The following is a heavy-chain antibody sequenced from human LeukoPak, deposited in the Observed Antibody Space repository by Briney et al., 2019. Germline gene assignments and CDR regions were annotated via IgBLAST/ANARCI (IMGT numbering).Heavy chain of an antibody. CDR3: ASRSDGYCSSTSCPGHAFDI. D-gene: IGHD2-2*01. CDR1: GGSISSGGYY. J-gene: IGHJ3*02. Sequence: SETLSLTCTVSGGSISSGGYYWSWIRQPPGKGLEWIGYIYHSGSTYYNPSLKSRVTISVDRSKNQFSLKLSSVTAADTAVYYCASRSDGYCSSTSCPGHAFDIWGQGTMVTVSS. CDR2: IYHSGST. V-gene: IGHV4-30-2*01.